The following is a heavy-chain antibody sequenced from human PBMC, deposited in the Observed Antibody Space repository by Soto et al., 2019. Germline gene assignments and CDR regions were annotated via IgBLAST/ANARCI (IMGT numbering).Heavy chain of an antibody. CDR1: GDFISNFY. D-gene: IGHD2-8*01. V-gene: IGHV4-4*07. J-gene: IGHJ2*01. Sequence: QMQLQESGPGLVKPSETLSLTCTVSGDFISNFYWSWIRQPAGKGLQSLGRISASGRSNYNPNLQSRVAMSLDTSKNQFSLRLTSLSAADTAVHFCAKGMGRYFDLWGRGTLVTVFS. CDR3: AKGMGRYFDL. CDR2: ISASGRS.